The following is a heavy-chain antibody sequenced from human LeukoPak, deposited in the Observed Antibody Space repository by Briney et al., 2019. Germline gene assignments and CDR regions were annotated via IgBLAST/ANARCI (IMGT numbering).Heavy chain of an antibody. CDR1: GFTFSSYR. D-gene: IGHD3-10*01. V-gene: IGHV3-7*01. Sequence: GGSLRLSCAASGFTFSSYRMSWVRQAPGKGLEWVANIKQDGSEKCYVDSVKGRFTISRDNAKNSLYLQMNSLRAEDTAVYYCARDHDYYGSGSYYNDYWGQGTLVTVSS. CDR3: ARDHDYYGSGSYYNDY. CDR2: IKQDGSEK. J-gene: IGHJ4*02.